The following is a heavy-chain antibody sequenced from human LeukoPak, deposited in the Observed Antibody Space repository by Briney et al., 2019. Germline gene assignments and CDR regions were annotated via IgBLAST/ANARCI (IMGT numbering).Heavy chain of an antibody. CDR1: VVAISRYY. V-gene: IGHV4-4*07. CDR3: ARDGGATVVYSAFDI. Sequence: SETLSLTCTVSVVAISRYYWSWIRQPPGRGLEWIGRIYAGECTNYNPSLKSRVTMSVDTTRYQFSLKLSSPTAPEKAVYYCARDGGATVVYSAFDIWGQGTMFTVSS. CDR2: IYAGECT. J-gene: IGHJ3*02. D-gene: IGHD1-26*01.